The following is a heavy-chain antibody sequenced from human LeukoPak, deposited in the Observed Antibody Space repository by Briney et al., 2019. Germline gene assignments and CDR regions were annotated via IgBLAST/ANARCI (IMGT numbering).Heavy chain of an antibody. J-gene: IGHJ4*02. CDR2: IKSKTDGGTT. D-gene: IGHD2-15*01. V-gene: IGHV3-15*01. CDR3: TTDPLVVVVVAARRPLDY. Sequence: GGSLRLSCAASGFTFSSYAMSWVRQAPGKGLEWVGRIKSKTDGGTTDYAAPVKGRFTISRDDSKNTLYLQMNSLKTEDTAVYYCTTDPLVVVVVAARRPLDYWGQGTLVTVSS. CDR1: GFTFSSYA.